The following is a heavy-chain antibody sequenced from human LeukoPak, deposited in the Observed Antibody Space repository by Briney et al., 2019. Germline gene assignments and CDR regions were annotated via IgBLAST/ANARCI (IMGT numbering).Heavy chain of an antibody. CDR2: IYYSGST. Sequence: SGTLSLTCTVSGGSISSYYWSWIRQPPGKGLEWIGYIYYSGSTNYNPSLKSRVTISVDTSKNQFSLKPSSVTAADTAVYYCAREGVGATHPYFDYWGQGTLVTVSS. V-gene: IGHV4-59*01. CDR3: AREGVGATHPYFDY. J-gene: IGHJ4*02. CDR1: GGSISSYY. D-gene: IGHD1-26*01.